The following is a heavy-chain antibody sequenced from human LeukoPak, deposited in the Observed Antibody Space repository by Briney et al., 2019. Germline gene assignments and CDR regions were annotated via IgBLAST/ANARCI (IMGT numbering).Heavy chain of an antibody. CDR1: GITLSNYG. Sequence: QAGGSQRLSCAVSGITLSNYGMSWVRQAPGKGLEWVAGISDSGGRTNYADSVKGRFTISRDNPKNTLYLQMNSLRAEDAAVYFCAKRGVVIRVILVGFHKEAYYFDSWGQGALVTVSS. J-gene: IGHJ4*02. D-gene: IGHD3-22*01. CDR2: ISDSGGRT. CDR3: AKRGVVIRVILVGFHKEAYYFDS. V-gene: IGHV3-23*01.